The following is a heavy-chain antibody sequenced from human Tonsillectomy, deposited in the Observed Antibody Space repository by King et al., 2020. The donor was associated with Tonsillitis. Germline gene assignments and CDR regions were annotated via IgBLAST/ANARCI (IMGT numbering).Heavy chain of an antibody. Sequence: VQLVESGAEVKKPGASVKVSCKASGYTFTSYGIIWVRQAPVQGLEWVGWSSAYNGNTNYAQKLQGRVTRTTDTSTSTAYMELRSLRSDDTAVYYCARDYEGYCSGGSCYSGYWGQGTLVTVSS. CDR3: ARDYEGYCSGGSCYSGY. CDR1: GYTFTSYG. V-gene: IGHV1-18*01. D-gene: IGHD2-15*01. J-gene: IGHJ4*02. CDR2: SSAYNGNT.